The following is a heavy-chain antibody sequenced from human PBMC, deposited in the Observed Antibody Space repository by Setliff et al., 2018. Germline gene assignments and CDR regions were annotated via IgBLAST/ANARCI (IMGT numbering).Heavy chain of an antibody. CDR1: GGSFSGYY. Sequence: SETLSLTCAVYGGSFSGYYWSWIRQPPGKGLEWIGSIYYSGSTNYNPSLKSRVTISVDTSKNQFSLKLRSVTAADTAVYYCARSSYSGSYLNVWGQGTTVTVSS. J-gene: IGHJ6*02. V-gene: IGHV4-34*01. D-gene: IGHD1-26*01. CDR2: IYYSGST. CDR3: ARSSYSGSYLNV.